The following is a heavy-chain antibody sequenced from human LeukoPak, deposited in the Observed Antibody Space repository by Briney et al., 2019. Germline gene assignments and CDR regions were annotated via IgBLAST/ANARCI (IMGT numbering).Heavy chain of an antibody. CDR1: GYTFTGYY. V-gene: IGHV1-18*04. CDR2: ISAYNGNT. J-gene: IGHJ4*02. CDR3: ARGQLRFDY. Sequence: GASVKVSCKASGYTFTGYYMHWVGQAPGQGLEWMGWISAYNGNTNYAQKLQGRVTMTTDTSTSTAYMELRSLRSDDTAVYYCARGQLRFDYWGQGTLVTVSS. D-gene: IGHD2-2*01.